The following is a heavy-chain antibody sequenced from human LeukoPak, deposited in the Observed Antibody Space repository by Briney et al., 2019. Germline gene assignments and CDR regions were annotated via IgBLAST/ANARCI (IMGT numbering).Heavy chain of an antibody. J-gene: IGHJ4*02. CDR2: ISAYNGNT. D-gene: IGHD3-22*01. CDR3: ARDMYYDTSGYFDFDY. Sequence: ASVKVSCKASGYTFTNYGITWVRQASGQGFEWMGWISAYNGNTNYAQKLQGRVTVTTDTSTSTGYMELRSLTSDDTAVYYCARDMYYDTSGYFDFDYWGQGTLVTVSS. V-gene: IGHV1-18*01. CDR1: GYTFTNYG.